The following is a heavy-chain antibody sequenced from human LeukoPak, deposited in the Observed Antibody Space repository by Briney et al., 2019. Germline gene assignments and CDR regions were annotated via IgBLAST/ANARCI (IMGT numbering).Heavy chain of an antibody. CDR2: IIPIFGTA. J-gene: IGHJ4*02. Sequence: SVKVSCKASGGTFTSYAISWVRQAPGQGLEWMGGIIPIFGTANYAQKFQGRVTITADESTSTAYMELSSLRSEDTAVYYCARNGCSSTSCYVEYWGQGTLVTVSS. V-gene: IGHV1-69*13. D-gene: IGHD2-2*01. CDR3: ARNGCSSTSCYVEY. CDR1: GGTFTSYA.